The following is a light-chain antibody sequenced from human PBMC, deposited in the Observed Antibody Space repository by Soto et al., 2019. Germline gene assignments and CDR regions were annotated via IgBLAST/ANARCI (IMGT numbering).Light chain of an antibody. V-gene: IGLV2-23*02. CDR1: SSDVGSYNL. CDR2: GVN. Sequence: QSALTQPASVSGSPGQSITISCTGTSSDVGSYNLVSWYQQHPGKAPKLMIYGVNKRPSGVSNRFSGSKSGNTASLTISSLQAEDEADYYCCSYAGISTFYVFGTGTKVTVL. J-gene: IGLJ1*01. CDR3: CSYAGISTFYV.